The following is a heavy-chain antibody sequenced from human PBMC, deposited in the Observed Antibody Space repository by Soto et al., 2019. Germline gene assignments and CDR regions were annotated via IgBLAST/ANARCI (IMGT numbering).Heavy chain of an antibody. D-gene: IGHD3-22*01. CDR2: IYYSGST. CDR1: GGSVSSGSYY. V-gene: IGHV4-61*01. J-gene: IGHJ6*02. CDR3: ARDYYDSSGYFYYYGMDV. Sequence: KTSETLSLTCTVSGGSVSSGSYYWSWIRQPPGKGLEWIGYIYYSGSTNYNPSLKSRVTISVDTSKNQFSLKLSSVTAADTAVYYCARDYYDSSGYFYYYGMDVWGQGTTVTVSS.